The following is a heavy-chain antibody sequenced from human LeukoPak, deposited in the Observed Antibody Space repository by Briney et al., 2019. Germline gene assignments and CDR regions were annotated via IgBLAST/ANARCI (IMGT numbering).Heavy chain of an antibody. CDR1: GYTFTSNY. CDR2: IYPRDGST. CDR3: ARDQEGFDY. J-gene: IGHJ4*02. Sequence: ASVKVSCKASGYTFTSNYIHWVRQAPGQGLEWKGMIYPRDGSTSYAQKFQGRVTVTRDTSTSTVHMELSGLRSEDTAVYYCARDQEGFDYWGQGTLVTVSS. V-gene: IGHV1-46*01.